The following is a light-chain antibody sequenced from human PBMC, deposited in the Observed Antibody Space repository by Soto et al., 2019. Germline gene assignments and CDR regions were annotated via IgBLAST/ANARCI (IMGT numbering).Light chain of an antibody. Sequence: DIQMTQSPSSLSASVGDRVTITCRASENIETFLNWYQQRPGNAPKLLIYAASSLQSGVPSRFSGSGSGTDFTLTITSLQPGDFATYYCQQGSGTVITFGGGTKVE. CDR1: ENIETF. CDR2: AAS. J-gene: IGKJ4*01. V-gene: IGKV1-39*01. CDR3: QQGSGTVIT.